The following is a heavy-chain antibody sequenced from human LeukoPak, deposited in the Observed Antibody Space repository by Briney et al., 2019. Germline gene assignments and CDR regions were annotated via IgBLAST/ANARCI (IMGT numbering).Heavy chain of an antibody. V-gene: IGHV4-31*03. CDR3: ARIAAAGFDY. D-gene: IGHD6-13*01. CDR2: IYYSGST. J-gene: IGHJ4*02. Sequence: SETLSLTCTVSGGSISSGGYYWSWIRQHPGKGLEWIGYIYYSGSTYYNPSLKSRVTISVDTSKNQFSLKLSSVTAADTAVYYCARIAAAGFDYWGQGTLVTVSS. CDR1: GGSISSGGYY.